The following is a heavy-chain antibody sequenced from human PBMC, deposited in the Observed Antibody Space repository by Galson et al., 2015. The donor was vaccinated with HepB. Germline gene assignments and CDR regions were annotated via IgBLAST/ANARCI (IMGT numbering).Heavy chain of an antibody. J-gene: IGHJ3*02. V-gene: IGHV1-2*02. CDR3: ARDLIGYCSSTSCYTGGAFDI. CDR1: GYTFTGYY. CDR2: INPNSGGT. Sequence: SVKVSCKASGYTFTGYYMHWVRQAPGQGLEWMGWINPNSGGTNYAQKFQGRVTTTRDTSISTAYMELSRLRSDDTAVYYCARDLIGYCSSTSCYTGGAFDIWGQGTMVTVSS. D-gene: IGHD2-2*02.